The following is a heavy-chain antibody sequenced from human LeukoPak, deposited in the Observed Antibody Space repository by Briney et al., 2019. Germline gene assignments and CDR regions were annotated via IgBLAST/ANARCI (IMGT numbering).Heavy chain of an antibody. Sequence: SETLSLTCTVSGDFFSTYYWSWIRQPAGKGLEWIGHIYSSGSTNYNPSLKSRVTMSIDSSRNQFSLKMTSVTAADTAVYYCARYRTSGSYLFDYWGQGTLVTVSS. V-gene: IGHV4-59*10. D-gene: IGHD1-26*01. CDR1: GDFFSTYY. J-gene: IGHJ4*02. CDR2: IYSSGST. CDR3: ARYRTSGSYLFDY.